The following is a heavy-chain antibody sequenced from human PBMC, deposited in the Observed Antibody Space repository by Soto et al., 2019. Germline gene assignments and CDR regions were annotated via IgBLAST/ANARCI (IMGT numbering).Heavy chain of an antibody. CDR1: GFTFSNYA. J-gene: IGHJ4*02. CDR2: ISGRGDST. D-gene: IGHD6-19*01. V-gene: IGHV3-23*01. Sequence: EVQLLESGGNLVQPGGSLRLSCAASGFTFSNYAMSWVRQAPGKGLEWVSVISGRGDSTYYADSVKGRFTISRDNSKNTLYLQMNSLRAEDTAVYYCAKRTSGWYFDYWGQGTLVTVSS. CDR3: AKRTSGWYFDY.